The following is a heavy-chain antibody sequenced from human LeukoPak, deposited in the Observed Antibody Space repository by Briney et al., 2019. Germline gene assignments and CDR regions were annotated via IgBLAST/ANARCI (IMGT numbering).Heavy chain of an antibody. CDR1: GYTFTSYY. CDR2: INPSGGST. Sequence: ASVKVSCKASGYTFTSYYMHWGRQAPGQGLEWMGIINPSGGSTSYAQKFQGRVTMTRDTSTSTVYMELSSLRSEDTAVYYCARGGEKYYYDSSGSDYWGQGTLVTVSS. J-gene: IGHJ4*02. CDR3: ARGGEKYYYDSSGSDY. D-gene: IGHD3-22*01. V-gene: IGHV1-46*01.